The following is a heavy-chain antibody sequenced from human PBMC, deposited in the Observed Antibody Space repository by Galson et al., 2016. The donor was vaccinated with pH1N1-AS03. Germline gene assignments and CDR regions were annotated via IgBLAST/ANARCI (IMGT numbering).Heavy chain of an antibody. CDR1: GFSLNTNGVG. D-gene: IGHD2-21*02. Sequence: PALVKPTQTLTLACDFSGFSLNTNGVGVGWIRQPPGKPLEWLALIYWNSEKRYNPFLKGRLTITKDTSKNQVVLTMTNMAPGDTATYVCARKPTGSMVVTIGVGYFDRWGRGTLVAVSS. J-gene: IGHJ2*01. CDR2: IYWNSEK. CDR3: ARKPTGSMVVTIGVGYFDR. V-gene: IGHV2-5*01.